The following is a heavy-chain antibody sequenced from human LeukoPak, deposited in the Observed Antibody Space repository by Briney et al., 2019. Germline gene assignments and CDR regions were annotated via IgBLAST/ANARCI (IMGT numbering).Heavy chain of an antibody. J-gene: IGHJ4*02. Sequence: SETLSLTCTVSGGSISSYYWSWIRQPPGKGLEWIGYIYYSGSTNYNPSLKSRVTISVDTSKNQFSLKLSSVTAADTAVYYCARGSSSWYYFDYWGQGTLVTVSS. CDR3: ARGSSSWYYFDY. V-gene: IGHV4-59*01. CDR2: IYYSGST. CDR1: GGSISSYY. D-gene: IGHD6-13*01.